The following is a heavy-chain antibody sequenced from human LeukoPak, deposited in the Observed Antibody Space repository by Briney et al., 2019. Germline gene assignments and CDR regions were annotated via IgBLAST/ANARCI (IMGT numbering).Heavy chain of an antibody. D-gene: IGHD3-9*01. CDR3: AKAHTTSLLTAYYCFDY. CDR2: ISGRGGST. Sequence: PGVSLRLSCAASGFTFTTYALTWVRQAPGKGLEWVSTISGRGGSTYYADSVKGRFTISRDNSKNTVYLQMNNLTAEDTAVYYCAKAHTTSLLTAYYCFDYWGQGTLVTVSS. J-gene: IGHJ4*02. V-gene: IGHV3-23*01. CDR1: GFTFTTYA.